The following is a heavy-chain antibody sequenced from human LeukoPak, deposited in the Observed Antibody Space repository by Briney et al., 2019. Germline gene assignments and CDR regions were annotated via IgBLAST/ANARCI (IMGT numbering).Heavy chain of an antibody. CDR3: TRGDYYDSSGYYFLFDY. J-gene: IGHJ4*02. CDR1: GFTFGDYA. Sequence: GGSLRLSCTASGFTFGDYAMSWVRQAPGKGLEWVGFIRSKPYGGTTEYAASVKGRFTISRDDSKSIAYLQMNSLKTEDTAVYYCTRGDYYDSSGYYFLFDYWGQGTLATVSS. D-gene: IGHD3-22*01. CDR2: IRSKPYGGTT. V-gene: IGHV3-49*04.